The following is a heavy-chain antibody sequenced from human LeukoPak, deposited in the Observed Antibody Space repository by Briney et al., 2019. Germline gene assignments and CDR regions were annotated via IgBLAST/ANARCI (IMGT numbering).Heavy chain of an antibody. V-gene: IGHV3-7*01. D-gene: IGHD1-26*01. J-gene: IGHJ4*02. CDR1: GFTLSTYW. CDR2: IKRDGSEK. Sequence: GGSLRLSCAASGFTLSTYWMSWVRQAPGKGLEWVANIKRDGSEKYYVDSVKGRFTISRGNAKNSLYLQMSSLRVEDTAVYYCVRDDGATKPCWGQGTLVTVSS. CDR3: VRDDGATKPC.